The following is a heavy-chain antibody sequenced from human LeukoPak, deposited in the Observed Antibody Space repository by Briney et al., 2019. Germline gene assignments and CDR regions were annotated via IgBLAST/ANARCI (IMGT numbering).Heavy chain of an antibody. D-gene: IGHD5-12*01. J-gene: IGHJ4*02. Sequence: PGRSLRLSCAASGFTFSDYYMSWIRQAPGKGLEWVSYISSSGSTIYYADSVKGRFTISRDNAKNSLYLQMNSLRAEDTAVYYCARDRRYSGYSTSGIDYWGQGTLVTVSS. V-gene: IGHV3-11*01. CDR3: ARDRRYSGYSTSGIDY. CDR1: GFTFSDYY. CDR2: ISSSGSTI.